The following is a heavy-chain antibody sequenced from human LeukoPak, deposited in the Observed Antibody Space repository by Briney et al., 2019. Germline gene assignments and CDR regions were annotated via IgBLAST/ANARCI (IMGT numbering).Heavy chain of an antibody. D-gene: IGHD2/OR15-2a*01. V-gene: IGHV1-46*01. CDR2: INPYSESS. CDR3: ARDSIGSYLFDY. J-gene: IGHJ4*02. Sequence: ASVKVSCKASGYTFTTFHIHWVRQAPGQGLEWMGVINPYSESSTYSQKFQGRVTLTRDMSTTTSYMELSSLRSEDTAVYYCARDSIGSYLFDYWSQGTLVTVSP. CDR1: GYTFTTFH.